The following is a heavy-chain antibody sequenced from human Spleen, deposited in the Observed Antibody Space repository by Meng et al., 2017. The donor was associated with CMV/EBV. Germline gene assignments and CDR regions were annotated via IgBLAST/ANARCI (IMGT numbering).Heavy chain of an antibody. J-gene: IGHJ6*02. CDR2: ISGSGGRT. CDR3: ARDPSSSFYYYYYGMDV. D-gene: IGHD6-6*01. V-gene: IGHV3-23*01. Sequence: GESLKISCSASGFTFSSHSMSWVRQAPGKGPEWVSSISGSGGRTHYADSVKGRFTISRDNSKSTLFLQVNSLRAEDTAVYYCARDPSSSFYYYYYGMDVWGQGTTVTVSS. CDR1: GFTFSSHS.